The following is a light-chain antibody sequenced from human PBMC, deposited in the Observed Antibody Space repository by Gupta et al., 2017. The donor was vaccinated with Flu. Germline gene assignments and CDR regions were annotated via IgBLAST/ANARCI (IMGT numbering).Light chain of an antibody. CDR2: EVI. CDR3: SSYTSSNSLV. V-gene: IGLV2-14*01. CDR1: SSDVGGYNY. J-gene: IGLJ3*02. Sequence: SITISCTGASSDVGGYNYVSWYQHHPGKAPKLMIYEVINRPSGVSNRFSGSKSGNTASLTISGLQAEDEADYYCSSYTSSNSLVFGGGTKLTVL.